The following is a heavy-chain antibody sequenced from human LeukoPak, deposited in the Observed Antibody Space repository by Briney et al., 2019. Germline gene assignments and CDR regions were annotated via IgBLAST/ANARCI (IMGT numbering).Heavy chain of an antibody. Sequence: GGSLRLSCAASRFTFSNYSMSWVRQAPGKGLEWVSSISSSSSYIYYADSVKGRFTISRDNAKNSLYLQMNSLRAEDTAVYYCARGRAVVVPAAGMDVWGQGTTVTVSS. J-gene: IGHJ6*02. V-gene: IGHV3-21*01. CDR2: ISSSSSYI. D-gene: IGHD2-2*01. CDR1: RFTFSNYS. CDR3: ARGRAVVVPAAGMDV.